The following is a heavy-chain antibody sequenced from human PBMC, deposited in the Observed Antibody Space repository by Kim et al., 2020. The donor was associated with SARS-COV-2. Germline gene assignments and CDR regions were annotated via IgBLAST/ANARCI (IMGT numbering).Heavy chain of an antibody. V-gene: IGHV3-33*06. CDR1: GFTFSSYG. J-gene: IGHJ3*02. CDR3: AKSTVTTHDAFDI. Sequence: GGSLRLSCAASGFTFSSYGMHWVRQAPGKGLEWVAVIWYDGSNKYYADSVKGRFTISRDNSKNTLYLQMNILIAEDTAVYYCAKSTVTTHDAFDIWGQGTMVTVSS. D-gene: IGHD4-17*01. CDR2: IWYDGSNK.